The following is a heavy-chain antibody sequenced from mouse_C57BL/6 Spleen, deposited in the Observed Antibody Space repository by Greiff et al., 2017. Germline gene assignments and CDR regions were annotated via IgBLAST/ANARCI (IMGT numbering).Heavy chain of an antibody. J-gene: IGHJ2*01. CDR3: ARSVTGTADY. Sequence: QVQLQQSGAELVKPGASVKMSCKASGYTFTSYWITWVKQRPGQGLEWIGDIYPGSGSTNYNEKFKSKATLTVDTSSSPAYMQLSSLTSEDSAVYYCARSVTGTADYWGQGTTLTVSS. V-gene: IGHV1-55*01. CDR1: GYTFTSYW. D-gene: IGHD4-1*01. CDR2: IYPGSGST.